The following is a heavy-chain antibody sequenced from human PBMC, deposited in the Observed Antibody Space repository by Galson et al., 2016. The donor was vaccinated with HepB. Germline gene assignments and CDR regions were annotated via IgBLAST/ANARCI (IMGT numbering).Heavy chain of an antibody. CDR3: VKSQQSQPYYDFWSGYQDYYYGMDV. CDR1: GFSLSTNGVG. Sequence: PALVKPTQTLTLTCTFSGFSLSTNGVGVGWIRQPPGKALDWLALIYWDDDKRYSPSLKSRLTITKDTSKNQVVLTMTNMDPLDTATYYCVKSQQSQPYYDFWSGYQDYYYGMDVWGQGTTVTVSS. V-gene: IGHV2-5*02. CDR2: IYWDDDK. D-gene: IGHD3-3*01. J-gene: IGHJ6*02.